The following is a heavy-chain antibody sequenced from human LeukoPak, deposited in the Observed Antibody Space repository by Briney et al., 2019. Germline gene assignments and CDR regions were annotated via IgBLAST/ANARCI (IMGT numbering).Heavy chain of an antibody. CDR2: ISSSNSYI. CDR1: GFTFSSYS. Sequence: GGSLRPPCAASGFTFSSYSMNWVRQAPGKGLEWVSSISSSNSYIYYADSVKGRFTISRDNAKNSLYLQMNSLRAEDTAVYYCARVGTSYYGMDVWGQGTTVTVSS. V-gene: IGHV3-21*01. J-gene: IGHJ6*02. D-gene: IGHD2-2*01. CDR3: ARVGTSYYGMDV.